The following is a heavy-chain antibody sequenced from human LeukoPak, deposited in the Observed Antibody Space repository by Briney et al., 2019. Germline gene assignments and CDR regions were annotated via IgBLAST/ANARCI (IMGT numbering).Heavy chain of an antibody. CDR3: ARVKYYDFWSGYSYWFDP. Sequence: PSETLSLTCAVYGGSFSGYYWSWIRQPPGKRLEWIGEINHSGSTNYNPSLKSRVTISVDTSKNQFSLKLSSVTAADTAVYYCARVKYYDFWSGYSYWFDPWGQGTLVTVSS. D-gene: IGHD3-3*01. CDR1: GGSFSGYY. CDR2: INHSGST. V-gene: IGHV4-34*01. J-gene: IGHJ5*02.